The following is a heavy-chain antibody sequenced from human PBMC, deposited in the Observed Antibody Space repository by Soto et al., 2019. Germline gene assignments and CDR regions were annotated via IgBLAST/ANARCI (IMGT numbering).Heavy chain of an antibody. V-gene: IGHV1-46*01. D-gene: IGHD5-18*01. CDR1: GYTFTSYY. CDR2: INPSGGST. J-gene: IGHJ6*02. CDR3: ARDGVDTAMEVYYGMDV. Sequence: ASVKVSCKASGYTFTSYYMHWVRQAPGQGLEWMGIINPSGGSTSYAQKFQGRVTMTRDTSTSTVYMELSSLRSEDTAVYYCARDGVDTAMEVYYGMDVWGQGTTVTVSS.